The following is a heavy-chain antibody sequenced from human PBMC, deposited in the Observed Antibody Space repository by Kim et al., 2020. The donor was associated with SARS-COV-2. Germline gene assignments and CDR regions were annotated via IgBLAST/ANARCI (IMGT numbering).Heavy chain of an antibody. Sequence: SETLSLTCTVSGGSIRNDDYYWSWVRQPPGKGLEWIGHIYYSGISYYNPSLKSRVTILVDTSKNQFSLKLTSVTAADAAVYFCARIYDYNYYADYWGQGTLVAVSS. CDR2: IYYSGIS. V-gene: IGHV4-30-4*01. J-gene: IGHJ4*02. D-gene: IGHD4-4*01. CDR1: GGSIRNDDYY. CDR3: ARIYDYNYYADY.